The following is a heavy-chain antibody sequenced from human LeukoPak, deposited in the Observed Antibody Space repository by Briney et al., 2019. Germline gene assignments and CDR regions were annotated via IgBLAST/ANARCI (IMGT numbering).Heavy chain of an antibody. Sequence: GGSLRLSCAASGFTFSRYWMSWVRQAPGKGLEWVANIKEDGSEKYYVDSVKGRFTIFRDNAENSLFLQMNSLRAEGTAIYYCVKYGMDVWGQGTTVTVSS. CDR3: VKYGMDV. D-gene: IGHD2/OR15-2a*01. V-gene: IGHV3-7*01. CDR2: IKEDGSEK. J-gene: IGHJ6*02. CDR1: GFTFSRYW.